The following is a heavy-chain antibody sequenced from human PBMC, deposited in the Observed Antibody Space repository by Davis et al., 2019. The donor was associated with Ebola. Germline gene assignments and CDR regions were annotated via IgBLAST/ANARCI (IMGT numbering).Heavy chain of an antibody. D-gene: IGHD6-6*01. CDR1: GFTFDDYA. CDR3: AKSGHGPRIASRPADFDI. J-gene: IGHJ4*02. CDR2: ISWNSGSI. V-gene: IGHV3-9*01. Sequence: PGGSLRLSCAASGFTFDDYAMHWVRQAPGKGLEWVSSISWNSGSIGYADSVKGRFTISRDNAKNSLYLQMNSLRTEDTALYYCAKSGHGPRIASRPADFDIWGQGTLVTVSS.